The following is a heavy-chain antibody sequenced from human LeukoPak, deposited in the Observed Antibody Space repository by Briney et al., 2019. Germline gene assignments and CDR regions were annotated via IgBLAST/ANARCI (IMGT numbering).Heavy chain of an antibody. D-gene: IGHD1-26*01. CDR2: IYYSGST. J-gene: IGHJ4*02. V-gene: IGHV4-61*05. Sequence: PSETLSLTCPVSGGSISNSSYYWAWIRQPPGKGLEWIGSIYYSGSTNYNPSLKSRVTISVDTSKNQFSLKLSSVTAADTAVYYCARISGSYFDYWGQGTLVTVSS. CDR3: ARISGSYFDY. CDR1: GGSISNSSYY.